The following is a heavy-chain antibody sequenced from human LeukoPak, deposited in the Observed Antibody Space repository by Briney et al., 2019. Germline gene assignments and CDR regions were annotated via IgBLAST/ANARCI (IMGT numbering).Heavy chain of an antibody. D-gene: IGHD1-14*01. CDR2: IYYSGST. J-gene: IGHJ4*02. CDR3: ARSEDSGLFDY. CDR1: GGSISSYY. Sequence: SETLSLTCTVSGGSISSYYWSWIRQPPGKGLEWIGYIYYSGSTNYNPSLKSRVTISVDTSKNQFSLKLSSVTAADTAVYHCARSEDSGLFDYWGQGTLVTVSS. V-gene: IGHV4-59*08.